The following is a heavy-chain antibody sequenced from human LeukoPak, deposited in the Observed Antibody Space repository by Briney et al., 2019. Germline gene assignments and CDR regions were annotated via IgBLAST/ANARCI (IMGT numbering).Heavy chain of an antibody. CDR1: GFTFSTFA. V-gene: IGHV3-23*01. CDR3: AKDRGDSSWYFDY. J-gene: IGHJ4*02. Sequence: GGSLRLSCAASGFTFSTFAMTWVRQAPGKGLEWVSAISGGGGSTSYADSVKGRFTISRDNSKNTLYLQVNSLSAEDTAVYYCAKDRGDSSWYFDYWGQGTLVTVSS. CDR2: ISGGGGST. D-gene: IGHD6-13*01.